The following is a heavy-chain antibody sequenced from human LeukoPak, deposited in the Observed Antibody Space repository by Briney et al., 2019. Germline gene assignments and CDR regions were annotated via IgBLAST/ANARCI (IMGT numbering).Heavy chain of an antibody. CDR1: GGSISSGGYY. CDR3: ARALVVVAATQNWFDP. Sequence: NPSETLSLTCTVSGGSISSGGYYWRWIRQHPGKGLEWIGYIYYSGSTYYNPSLKSRLTISVDTSKNQFSLKLRSVTAADTAVYYCARALVVVAATQNWFDPWGQGTLVTVSS. D-gene: IGHD2-15*01. CDR2: IYYSGST. V-gene: IGHV4-31*03. J-gene: IGHJ5*02.